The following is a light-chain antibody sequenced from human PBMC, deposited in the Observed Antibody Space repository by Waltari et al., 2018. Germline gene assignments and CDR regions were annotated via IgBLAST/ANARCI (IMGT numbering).Light chain of an antibody. Sequence: DIVMTQSPDSLAVSLGERATINCKSSQNVYYRSNNRNYLAWYQQKPGQPPKLVLYWASVREFVVPDRFSGSGSGTDFTLTISSLQAEDVAIYYCQQYYSSPVTFGGGTKVEIK. CDR3: QQYYSSPVT. CDR1: QNVYYRSNNRNY. CDR2: WAS. J-gene: IGKJ4*01. V-gene: IGKV4-1*01.